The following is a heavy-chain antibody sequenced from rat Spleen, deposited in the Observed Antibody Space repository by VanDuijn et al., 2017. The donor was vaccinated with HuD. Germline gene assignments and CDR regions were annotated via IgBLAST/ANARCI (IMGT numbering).Heavy chain of an antibody. D-gene: IGHD1-10*01. Sequence: EVQLQESGPGLVKPSQSLSLTCSVIGYSITSSLRWNWIRKFPGNKLEWIGHISYSGSSSYSPSLKGRISITRDTSKNQFFLHLNSVTTEDTATYFCARYTATISFDYWGRGVMVTVSS. V-gene: IGHV3-1*01. J-gene: IGHJ2*01. CDR2: ISYSGSS. CDR1: GYSITSSL. CDR3: ARYTATISFDY.